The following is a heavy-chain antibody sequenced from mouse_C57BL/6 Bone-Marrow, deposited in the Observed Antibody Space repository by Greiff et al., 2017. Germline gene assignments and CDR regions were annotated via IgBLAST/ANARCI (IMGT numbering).Heavy chain of an antibody. CDR1: GFTFSDYG. D-gene: IGHD1-1*01. Sequence: EVHLVESGGGLVKPGGSLKLSCAASGFTFSDYGMHWVRQAPEKGLEWVAYISSGSSTIYYADTVKGRFTISRDNAKNTLFLQMTSLRSEDTAMYYCARPTVYYYGSSYSWYFDVWGTGTTVTVSS. V-gene: IGHV5-17*01. CDR2: ISSGSSTI. CDR3: ARPTVYYYGSSYSWYFDV. J-gene: IGHJ1*03.